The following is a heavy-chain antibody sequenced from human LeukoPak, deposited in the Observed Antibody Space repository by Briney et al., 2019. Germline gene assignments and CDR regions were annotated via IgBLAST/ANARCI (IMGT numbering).Heavy chain of an antibody. CDR1: GFTFSSYS. CDR2: ITNSDGRS. Sequence: GGSLRLSCAASGFTFSSYSMNWVRQAPGKGLEWVSAITNSDGRSYYADSVKGRFALSRDNSKNTLYLQMNSLRGEDTAVYYCAKVGPGSDYHYGMDVWGQGTTVTVSS. D-gene: IGHD3-10*01. V-gene: IGHV3-23*01. CDR3: AKVGPGSDYHYGMDV. J-gene: IGHJ6*02.